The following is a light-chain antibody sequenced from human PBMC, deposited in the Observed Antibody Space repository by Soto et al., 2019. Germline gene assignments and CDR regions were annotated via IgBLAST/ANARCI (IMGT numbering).Light chain of an antibody. CDR1: QSVSSSY. CDR2: GAS. Sequence: EIVLTQSPGTLSLSPGEIATLSFRASQSVSSSYLAWYQQKPGQAPRLLIYGASSRATGIPDRFSGSGSGTDFTLTISSLQPEDFATYYCLQDYNYPWTFGQGTKVDIK. V-gene: IGKV3-20*01. J-gene: IGKJ1*01. CDR3: LQDYNYPWT.